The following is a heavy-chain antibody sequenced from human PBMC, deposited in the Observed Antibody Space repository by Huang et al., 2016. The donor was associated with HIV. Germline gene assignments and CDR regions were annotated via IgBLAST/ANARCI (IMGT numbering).Heavy chain of an antibody. CDR1: GYRFTSYW. D-gene: IGHD4-17*01. Sequence: EVQVVQSGAEVKKPGASLKISCKGTGYRFTSYWIGWVRQIPGKGLEWMGIIYPADSDTRYSPSFHGQGTISADKSISTAYLQWSTLKASDTAMYYCAKGPYADYVFDAFDIWGQGTMVTVSS. V-gene: IGHV5-51*01. CDR2: IYPADSDT. J-gene: IGHJ3*02. CDR3: AKGPYADYVFDAFDI.